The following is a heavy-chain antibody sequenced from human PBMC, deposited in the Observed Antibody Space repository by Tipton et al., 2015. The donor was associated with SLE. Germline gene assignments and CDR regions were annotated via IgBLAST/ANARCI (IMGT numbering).Heavy chain of an antibody. J-gene: IGHJ4*02. V-gene: IGHV4-39*01. CDR1: GGSISSSSYY. D-gene: IGHD6-13*01. CDR2: IYYSGST. Sequence: TLSLTCTVSGGSISSSSYYWGWIRQPPGKGLEWIGSIYYSGSTYYTPSLKSRVSISEDTPKNQFSLRLNSVTAADTAVFYCARHGWQQLDRDGFDFWGQGTLVTVSS. CDR3: ARHGWQQLDRDGFDF.